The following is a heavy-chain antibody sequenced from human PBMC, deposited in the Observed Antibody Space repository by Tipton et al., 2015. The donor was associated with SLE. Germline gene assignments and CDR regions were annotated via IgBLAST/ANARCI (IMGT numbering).Heavy chain of an antibody. Sequence: TLSLTCTVSGVSISSGSYYWNWIRQPAGKGLEWIGRVYIAGSPVYNPSLESRVAISMDTSKNQFSLRLTSVTAADTAVYYCARQYSSSGFNRFDPWGQGTLVTVTS. CDR3: ARQYSSSGFNRFDP. D-gene: IGHD3-10*01. CDR1: GVSISSGSYY. J-gene: IGHJ5*02. V-gene: IGHV4-61*02. CDR2: VYIAGSP.